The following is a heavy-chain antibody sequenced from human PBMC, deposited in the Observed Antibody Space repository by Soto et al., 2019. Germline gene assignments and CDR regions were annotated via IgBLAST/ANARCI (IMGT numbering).Heavy chain of an antibody. CDR3: AKEKYSSGFFDY. D-gene: IGHD6-19*01. J-gene: IGHJ4*02. CDR2: ISGSGGRT. V-gene: IGHV3-23*01. CDR1: GFSFSTYA. Sequence: GGSLRLSCAASGFSFSTYAMSWVRQAPGKGLERVSAISGSGGRTHYTDSVKGRFTISRDNSKNTLYLQVNSLRAEDTAVYHCAKEKYSSGFFDYWGQGTLVTVSS.